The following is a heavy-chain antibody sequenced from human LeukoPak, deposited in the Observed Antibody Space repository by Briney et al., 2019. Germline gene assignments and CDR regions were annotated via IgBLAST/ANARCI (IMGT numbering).Heavy chain of an antibody. CDR2: INSDGSST. CDR3: ARGGYHHGFDI. D-gene: IGHD2-15*01. CDR1: GFTFSRYY. V-gene: IGHV3-74*01. Sequence: RPGGSLRLSCAASGFTFSRYYMHWVRQAPGKGLVWVSRINSDGSSTTYADSVKGRFTISRDNAKSTVYLQMNSLKAEDTAVYYCARGGYHHGFDIWGQGTMVTVSS. J-gene: IGHJ3*02.